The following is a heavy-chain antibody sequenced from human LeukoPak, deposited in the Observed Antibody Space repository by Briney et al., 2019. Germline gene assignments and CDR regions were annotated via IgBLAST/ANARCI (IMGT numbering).Heavy chain of an antibody. CDR3: AVLSGGEEAY. D-gene: IGHD3-10*01. CDR2: TYYSGYT. J-gene: IGHJ4*02. V-gene: IGHV4-59*02. Sequence: SETLSLTSTVPGGSVSSYYWSWIRQPPGKGLEWIGYTYYSGYTNYNPSLKSRVTISVDTSKNQFSLKLSSVNAADTAVYYCAVLSGGEEAYWGQGTLVTVSS. CDR1: GGSVSSYY.